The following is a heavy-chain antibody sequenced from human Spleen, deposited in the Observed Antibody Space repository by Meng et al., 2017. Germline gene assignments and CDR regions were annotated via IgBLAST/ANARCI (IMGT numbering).Heavy chain of an antibody. V-gene: IGHV4-59*01. CDR3: ARSMVRGVIHWCGP. J-gene: IGHJ5*02. Sequence: SETLSLTCTVSGGSISSYYLSWIRQPPGKGLEWIGYIYYSGSINYNPSLKSRVTISVDTSKNQFSLKLNSVTTADTAVYYCARSMVRGVIHWCGPWGPGNQV. CDR1: GGSISSYY. CDR2: IYYSGSI. D-gene: IGHD3-10*01.